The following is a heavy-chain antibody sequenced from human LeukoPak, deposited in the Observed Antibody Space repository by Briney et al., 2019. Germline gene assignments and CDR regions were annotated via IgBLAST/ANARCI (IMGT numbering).Heavy chain of an antibody. J-gene: IGHJ4*02. V-gene: IGHV4-61*02. CDR3: ARDRGYSGWYESLFDY. CDR2: IYTSGST. CDR1: GGSISSGSYY. D-gene: IGHD6-19*01. Sequence: PSQTLSLTCTVSGGSISSGSYYWSWIRLPPGKGLEWIGRIYTSGSTNYNPSLKSRVTISVDTSKNQFSLKLSSVTAADTAVYYCARDRGYSGWYESLFDYWGQGTLVTVSS.